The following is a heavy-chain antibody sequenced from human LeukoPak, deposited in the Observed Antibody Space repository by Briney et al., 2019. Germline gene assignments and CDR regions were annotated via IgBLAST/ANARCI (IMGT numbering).Heavy chain of an antibody. V-gene: IGHV3-23*01. J-gene: IGHJ6*03. Sequence: GGSLRLSCAASGFTFSRSAMTWVRQAPGKGLEWVASLSGTRDSRGAIYADSVKGRFTISRDDSKSTLFLRMNRLTAEDTAIYYCAKTRNSSSHYFYFMDVWAKGVTVTVSS. CDR2: LSGTRDSRGA. D-gene: IGHD6-6*01. CDR3: AKTRNSSSHYFYFMDV. CDR1: GFTFSRSA.